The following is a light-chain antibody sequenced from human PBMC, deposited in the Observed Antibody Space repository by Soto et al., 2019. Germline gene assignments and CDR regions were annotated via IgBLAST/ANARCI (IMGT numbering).Light chain of an antibody. CDR1: SSDVGAHNY. Sequence: QSALTQPPSASGSPGQSLTLSCTGTSSDVGAHNYVSWYQQNPGKAPKLMLYDVNKRPSVVPDRFSGSKSGSTASLTISGLQAEDEADYYCSSYAGGNNLGFGGGTKLTVL. CDR2: DVN. J-gene: IGLJ3*02. V-gene: IGLV2-8*01. CDR3: SSYAGGNNLG.